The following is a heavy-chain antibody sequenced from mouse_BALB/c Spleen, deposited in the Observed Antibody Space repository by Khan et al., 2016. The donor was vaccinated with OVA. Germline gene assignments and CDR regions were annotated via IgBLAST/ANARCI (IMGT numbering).Heavy chain of an antibody. J-gene: IGHJ2*01. Sequence: EVELVESGGGLVKPGGSLKLSCAASGFTFSNYDMSWVRQTPEKRLEWVASISSGGNTYYPDSVKGRFTISRDNARKILYLHMSSLWSEDTAMYYCARGPYYGSSPCYFDYWGQGTTLTVSS. D-gene: IGHD1-1*01. CDR1: GFTFSNYD. CDR2: ISSGGNT. V-gene: IGHV5-6-5*01. CDR3: ARGPYYGSSPCYFDY.